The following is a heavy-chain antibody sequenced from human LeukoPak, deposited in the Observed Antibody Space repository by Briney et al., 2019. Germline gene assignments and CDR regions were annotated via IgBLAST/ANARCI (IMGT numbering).Heavy chain of an antibody. CDR2: ISSRSSYK. D-gene: IGHD2/OR15-2a*01. J-gene: IGHJ3*02. Sequence: GGSLRLSCAASGFTFSTYTMNWVRQAPGKGLEWVSSISSRSSYKYYADSVEGRFAISRDDAKNSLYLHMHSLRGEDTAVYYCAPTNSGIWGQGTMATVSS. CDR3: APTNSGI. CDR1: GFTFSTYT. V-gene: IGHV3-21*01.